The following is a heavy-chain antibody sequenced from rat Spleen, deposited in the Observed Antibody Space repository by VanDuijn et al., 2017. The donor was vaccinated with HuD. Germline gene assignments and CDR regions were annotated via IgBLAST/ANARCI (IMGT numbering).Heavy chain of an antibody. Sequence: EVQLVETGGGLVQPGRSLKLSCEASGFTFSNYGMAWVRQAPTKGLEWVASISNSGGSIYYPDSVKGRFTISRDNAQNTLYLQMNSLRSEDTATYYCTTVVQGHGFAYWGQGTLVTVSS. CDR1: GFTFSNYG. J-gene: IGHJ3*01. V-gene: IGHV5S13*01. CDR2: ISNSGGSI. D-gene: IGHD1-1*01. CDR3: TTVVQGHGFAY.